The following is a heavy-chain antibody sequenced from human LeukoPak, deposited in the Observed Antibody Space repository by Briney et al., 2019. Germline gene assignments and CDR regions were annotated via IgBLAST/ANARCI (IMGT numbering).Heavy chain of an antibody. J-gene: IGHJ3*02. D-gene: IGHD5-18*01. CDR3: AKSLGIQLWLRDAFDI. Sequence: GGSLRLSCAASGFTFHNFGMHWVRQAPGQGLEWLTFIQYDGNNKNYADSVKGRFTISRDNSKNTLYLQMNSLRAEDTAVYYCAKSLGIQLWLRDAFDIWGQGTMVTVSS. CDR1: GFTFHNFG. V-gene: IGHV3-30*02. CDR2: IQYDGNNK.